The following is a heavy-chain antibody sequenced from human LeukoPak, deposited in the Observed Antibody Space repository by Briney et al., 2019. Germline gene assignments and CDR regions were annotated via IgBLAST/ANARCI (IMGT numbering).Heavy chain of an antibody. CDR2: ISSSGSYI. J-gene: IGHJ4*02. Sequence: GGSLRLSCAASGFTSSSYSMNWVRQAPGKGLEWVSCISSSGSYIYYADSVKGRFTTSRDNAKNSLYLQMNSLRADDTAVYYCARDAGRGDYWGQGALVTVSS. D-gene: IGHD3-16*01. CDR1: GFTSSSYS. CDR3: ARDAGRGDY. V-gene: IGHV3-21*01.